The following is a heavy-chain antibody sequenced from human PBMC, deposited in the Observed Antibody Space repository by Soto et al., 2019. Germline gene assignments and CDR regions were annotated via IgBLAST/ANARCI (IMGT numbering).Heavy chain of an antibody. CDR1: GYTFTSYG. V-gene: IGHV1-18*01. CDR2: ISAYNGNT. Sequence: GASVKVSCKASGYTFTSYGISWVRQAPGQGLGWMGWISAYNGNTNYAQKLQGRVTMTTDTSTSTAYMELRSLRSDDTAVYYCARRQQLPSLNWFDPWGQGTLVTVSS. CDR3: ARRQQLPSLNWFDP. J-gene: IGHJ5*02. D-gene: IGHD6-13*01.